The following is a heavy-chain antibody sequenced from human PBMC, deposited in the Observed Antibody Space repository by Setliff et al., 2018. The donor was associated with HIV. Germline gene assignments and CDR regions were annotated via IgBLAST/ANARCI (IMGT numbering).Heavy chain of an antibody. CDR2: ISQSGST. CDR3: AAFFVTPLMTQDF. Sequence: SETLSLTCAVSGGSIRSSGYSWSWIRQPPGKGLEWIGYISQSGSTYYNPSLKSRVTISRDPSTKQFSLKMTSMTAADTAVYYCAAFFVTPLMTQDFWGQGTLVTVSS. V-gene: IGHV4-30-2*01. D-gene: IGHD4-17*01. J-gene: IGHJ4*02. CDR1: GGSIRSSGYS.